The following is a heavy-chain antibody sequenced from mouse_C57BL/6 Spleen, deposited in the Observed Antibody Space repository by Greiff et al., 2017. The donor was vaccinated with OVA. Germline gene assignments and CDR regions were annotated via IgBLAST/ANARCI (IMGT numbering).Heavy chain of an antibody. CDR2: IYPGDGGT. Sequence: QVQLKESGPELVKPGASVKISCKASGYAFSSSWMNWVKQRPGKGLEWIGRIYPGDGGTTYNGKFKGKATLTVDKSSSTAYMQLSSLTSEDSAVYFCARLDSSGYRFDYWGQGTTLTVSS. D-gene: IGHD3-2*02. V-gene: IGHV1-82*01. J-gene: IGHJ2*01. CDR1: GYAFSSSW. CDR3: ARLDSSGYRFDY.